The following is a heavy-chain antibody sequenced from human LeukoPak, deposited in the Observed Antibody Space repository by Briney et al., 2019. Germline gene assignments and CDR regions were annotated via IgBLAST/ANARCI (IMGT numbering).Heavy chain of an antibody. J-gene: IGHJ6*03. CDR3: ARAGDYDFRSGYYPGRDYMDV. V-gene: IGHV4-59*01. CDR1: GGSISSYY. CDR2: IYYSGST. D-gene: IGHD3-3*01. Sequence: PETLSLTCTVSGGSISSYYWSWIRQPPGKGLEWIGYIYYSGSTNYNPSLKSRVTISVDTSKNQFSLKLSSVTAADTAVYYCARAGDYDFRSGYYPGRDYMDVWGKGTTVTVSS.